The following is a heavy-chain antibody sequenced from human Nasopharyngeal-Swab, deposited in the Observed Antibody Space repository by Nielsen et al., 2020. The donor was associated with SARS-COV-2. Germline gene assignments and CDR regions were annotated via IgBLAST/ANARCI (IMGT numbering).Heavy chain of an antibody. CDR3: AKSLRGVSLSFGYYYGLDV. J-gene: IGHJ6*02. Sequence: VREAPGKGLEWVAVVSYDGRHKSYADSVKGRFTVSRDNSKNTMYLQMSSLRAEDTAIYHCAKSLRGVSLSFGYYYGLDVWGQGTTVTVSS. V-gene: IGHV3-30*18. CDR2: VSYDGRHK. D-gene: IGHD3-10*01.